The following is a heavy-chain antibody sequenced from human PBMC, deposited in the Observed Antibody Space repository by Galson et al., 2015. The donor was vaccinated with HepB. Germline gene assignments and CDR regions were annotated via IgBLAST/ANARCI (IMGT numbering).Heavy chain of an antibody. CDR2: IYLDDSDT. CDR1: GYSFTTYW. D-gene: IGHD6-19*01. V-gene: IGHV5-51*01. J-gene: IGHJ4*02. Sequence: QSGAEVKKPGESLKISCKGSGYSFTTYWIGWVRQMPGKGLEWMGIIYLDDSDTRYSPSFQGQVTMSADKSISAAYLQWSSLKGSDTAMYYCARHGTISSGWYRGFDYWGQGTLVTVSS. CDR3: ARHGTISSGWYRGFDY.